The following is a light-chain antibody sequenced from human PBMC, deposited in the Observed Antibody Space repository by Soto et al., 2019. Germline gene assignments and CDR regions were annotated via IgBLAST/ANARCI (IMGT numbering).Light chain of an antibody. CDR3: QQYNKWPSGT. J-gene: IGKJ5*01. CDR2: HAS. V-gene: IGKV3-15*01. Sequence: EVVMTQSPGTLSVSPGERATLSCRASQSVSSNLAWYQQRPGQVPRLLIYHASTRATGVSDRFSGSGSGTEFTLTISSPQSEDSSIYYCQQYNKWPSGTFGQGTRLEIK. CDR1: QSVSSN.